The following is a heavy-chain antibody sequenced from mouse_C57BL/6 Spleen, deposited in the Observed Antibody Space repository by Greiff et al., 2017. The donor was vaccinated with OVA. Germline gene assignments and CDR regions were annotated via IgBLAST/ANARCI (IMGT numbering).Heavy chain of an antibody. J-gene: IGHJ2*01. V-gene: IGHV1-69*01. CDR3: ARPTGTGGYSLDY. Sequence: QVQLQQPGAELVMPGASVKLSCKASGYTFTSYWMHWVKQRPGQGLEWIGEIDPSDSYTNYNQKFKGKSTLTVDKSSSTAYMQLSSLTSEDSAVYDCARPTGTGGYSLDYWGQGTTLTVSS. CDR2: IDPSDSYT. CDR1: GYTFTSYW. D-gene: IGHD4-1*01.